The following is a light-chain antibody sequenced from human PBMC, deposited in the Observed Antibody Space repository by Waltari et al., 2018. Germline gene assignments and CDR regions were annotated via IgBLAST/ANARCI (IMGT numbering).Light chain of an antibody. CDR3: SSYAGSNNLV. CDR2: EFS. Sequence: QSALTQPASVSGSPGQSITISCPGTSSDVGGYTYVSWYQQHPGKAPNLMIYEFSNRPSGVSNRFSGSKSGNTASLTISGLQAEDEADYYCSSYAGSNNLVFGGGTKLTVL. CDR1: SSDVGGYTY. J-gene: IGLJ3*02. V-gene: IGLV2-14*01.